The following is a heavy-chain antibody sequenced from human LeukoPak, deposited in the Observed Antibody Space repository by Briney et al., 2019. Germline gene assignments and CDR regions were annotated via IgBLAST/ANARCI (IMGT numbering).Heavy chain of an antibody. J-gene: IGHJ5*02. Sequence: ASVKVSCKASGYTFTSYDINWVRQATGQGLEWMGWMNPNSGNTGYAQKFQGRVTMTRNTSISTAYMELSSLRSEDTAVYYCARYHAAQWLFDPWGQGTLVTVSS. CDR3: ARYHAAQWLFDP. CDR1: GYTFTSYD. D-gene: IGHD5-24*01. V-gene: IGHV1-8*01. CDR2: MNPNSGNT.